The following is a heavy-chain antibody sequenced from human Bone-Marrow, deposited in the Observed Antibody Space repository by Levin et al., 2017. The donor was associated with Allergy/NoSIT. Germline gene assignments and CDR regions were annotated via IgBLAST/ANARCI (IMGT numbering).Heavy chain of an antibody. CDR1: GFTFSTHE. CDR2: ISTGGNTR. V-gene: IGHV3-48*03. Sequence: PGESLKISCAASGFTFSTHEMNWVRQAPGKGLEWVSFISTGGNTRYYADSVKGRFTISADNANNSLFLQMSNLRAEDTAVYYCARSGDNAGSGTYHDSWGQGTLVTVSS. J-gene: IGHJ5*02. D-gene: IGHD3-10*01. CDR3: ARSGDNAGSGTYHDS.